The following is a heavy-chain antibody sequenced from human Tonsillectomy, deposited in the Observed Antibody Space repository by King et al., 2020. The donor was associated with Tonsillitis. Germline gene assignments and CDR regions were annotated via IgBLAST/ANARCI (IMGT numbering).Heavy chain of an antibody. J-gene: IGHJ3*02. CDR3: AREGIVVVSPPDI. CDR2: ISSSSIYI. CDR1: GFTFSSYS. Sequence: VQLVESGGGLVKPGGSLRLSCAASGFTFSSYSMNWVRQAPGKGLEWVSSISSSSIYIYYADSVKGRFTISRDNAKNSLYLQMNSLRAEDTAVYYCAREGIVVVSPPDIWGQGTMVTVSS. D-gene: IGHD2-21*01. V-gene: IGHV3-21*01.